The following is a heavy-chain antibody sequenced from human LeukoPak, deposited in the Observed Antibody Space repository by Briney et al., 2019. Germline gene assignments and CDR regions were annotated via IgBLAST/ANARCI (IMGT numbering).Heavy chain of an antibody. D-gene: IGHD6-6*01. J-gene: IGHJ4*02. CDR3: ARDRGAEQLDVLDY. V-gene: IGHV3-48*01. CDR1: GFTFSSYS. Sequence: GGSLRLSCTASGFTFSSYSMNWVRQAPGKGLECISYISSSSSTIYYGDTVKGRFTISRDNAKSSLYLQMNSLRAEDTAVYYCARDRGAEQLDVLDYWGQGTLVTVSS. CDR2: ISSSSSTI.